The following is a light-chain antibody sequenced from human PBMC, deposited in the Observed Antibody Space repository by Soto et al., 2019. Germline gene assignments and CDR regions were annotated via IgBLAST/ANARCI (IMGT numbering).Light chain of an antibody. J-gene: IGKJ2*01. CDR1: QSVLSW. V-gene: IGKV1-5*03. Sequence: DIQMTQSPSTVSASVGDRVTITCRASQSVLSWLAWYQQKPGQAPKLLIYKASSLESGVPSSFSGSGSGTEFTLSISSLQPDHGATYFCLQYHYFPYTFGQGTKLEI. CDR2: KAS. CDR3: LQYHYFPYT.